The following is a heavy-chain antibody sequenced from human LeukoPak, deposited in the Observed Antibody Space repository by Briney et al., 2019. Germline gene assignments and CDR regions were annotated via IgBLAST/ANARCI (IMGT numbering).Heavy chain of an antibody. V-gene: IGHV3-48*01. Sequence: GGSLRLSCAASGFTFSSYSMNWVRQAPGKGLEWVSYISSSTNTIYYADSVKGRFTISRDNAKNSLFLQMNSLKTEDTAVSYCTTDRVGTTTPGYYGLDVWGQGTTVTVSS. CDR2: ISSSTNTI. D-gene: IGHD1-26*01. CDR1: GFTFSSYS. CDR3: TTDRVGTTTPGYYGLDV. J-gene: IGHJ6*02.